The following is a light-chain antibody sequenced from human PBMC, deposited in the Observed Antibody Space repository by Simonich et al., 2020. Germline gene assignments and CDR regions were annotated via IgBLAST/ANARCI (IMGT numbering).Light chain of an antibody. J-gene: IGKJ5*01. CDR3: QQRSNWPIT. Sequence: EIVLTQSPATLSLSPGERATLSSRASQSVSSYLAWYQQKPGQAPRLLISDASNRATGIPARFSGSGSGTDFTLTISSLEPEDFAVYYCQQRSNWPITFGQGTRLEIK. CDR2: DAS. V-gene: IGKV3-11*01. CDR1: QSVSSY.